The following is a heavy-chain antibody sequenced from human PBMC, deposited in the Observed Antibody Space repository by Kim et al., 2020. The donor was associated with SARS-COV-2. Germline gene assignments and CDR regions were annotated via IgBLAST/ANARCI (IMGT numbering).Heavy chain of an antibody. CDR1: GFTFSSYA. CDR3: AKGGPRRLTYYYDSSGYENYGMDV. D-gene: IGHD3-22*01. Sequence: GGSLRLSCAASGFTFSSYAMSWVRQAPGKGLEWVSAISGSGGSTYYADSVKGRFTISRDNSKNTLYLQMNSLRAEDTAVYYCAKGGPRRLTYYYDSSGYENYGMDVWGQGTTVTVSS. CDR2: ISGSGGST. J-gene: IGHJ6*02. V-gene: IGHV3-23*01.